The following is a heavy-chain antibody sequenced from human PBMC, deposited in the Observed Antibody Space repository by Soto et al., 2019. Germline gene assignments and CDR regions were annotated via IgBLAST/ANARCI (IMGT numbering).Heavy chain of an antibody. CDR3: ARHRSGGSSIHGYYYYYYYMDV. J-gene: IGHJ6*03. V-gene: IGHV4-59*08. D-gene: IGHD2-15*01. CDR1: GGSISSYY. Sequence: SETLSLTCTVSGGSISSYYWSWIRQPPGKGLEWIGYIYYSGSTNYNPSLKSRVTISVDTSKNQFSLKLGSVTAADTAVYYCARHRSGGSSIHGYYYYYYYMDVWGKGTTVTVSS. CDR2: IYYSGST.